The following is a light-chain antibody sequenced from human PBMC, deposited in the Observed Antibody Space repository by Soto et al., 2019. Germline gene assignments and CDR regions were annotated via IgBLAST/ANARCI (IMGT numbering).Light chain of an antibody. J-gene: IGKJ5*01. V-gene: IGKV3-11*01. CDR3: QQRSNWLSIT. CDR1: QSVSSY. CDR2: DAS. Sequence: EIVLTQSPATLSLSPGERATLSCRASQSVSSYLAWYQQKPGQAPSLLIYDASNRATGIPARFSGSGSGTDFTLTISSVEPEDFAVYYCQQRSNWLSITFGQGTRLEIK.